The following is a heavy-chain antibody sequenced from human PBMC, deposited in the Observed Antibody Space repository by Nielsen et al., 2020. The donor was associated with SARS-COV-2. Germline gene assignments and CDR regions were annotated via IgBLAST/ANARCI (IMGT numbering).Heavy chain of an antibody. V-gene: IGHV3-23*01. Sequence: GGSLRLSCAASGFTFSDYVMSWVRQAPGKGLEWISGVSSSGTTTYQVDSVRGRFTISRDNFKDTLYLQMNSLRAEDTAIYYCVTDDYGDRDGNAWLMNGHFDAFDIWGQGTMVTVSS. D-gene: IGHD4-17*01. CDR2: VSSSGTTT. CDR3: VTDDYGDRDGNAWLMNGHFDAFDI. J-gene: IGHJ3*02. CDR1: GFTFSDYV.